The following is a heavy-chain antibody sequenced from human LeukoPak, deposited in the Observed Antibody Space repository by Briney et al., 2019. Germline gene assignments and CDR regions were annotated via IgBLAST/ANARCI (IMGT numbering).Heavy chain of an antibody. CDR3: ARELYDSSGYYHY. Sequence: GGSLRLSCAASGFTFSSYEMNWVRQAPRKGLEWVSYISSSGSTIYYADSVKGRFTISRDNAKNSLYLQMNSLRAEDTAVYYCARELYDSSGYYHYWGQGTLVTVSS. V-gene: IGHV3-48*03. J-gene: IGHJ4*02. CDR2: ISSSGSTI. CDR1: GFTFSSYE. D-gene: IGHD3-22*01.